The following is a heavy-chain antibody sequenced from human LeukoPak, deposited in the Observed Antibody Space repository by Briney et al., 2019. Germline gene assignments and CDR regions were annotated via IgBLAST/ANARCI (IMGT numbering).Heavy chain of an antibody. Sequence: PSETLSLTCAVYGGSFSGYYWSWIRQPPGKGLEWIGEINHSGSTNYNPSLKSRVAISVDTSKNQFSLKLSSVTAADTAVYYCARDGYYYDSGGFYSRYFGTWGQGILVTVST. J-gene: IGHJ4*02. CDR2: INHSGST. CDR1: GGSFSGYY. D-gene: IGHD3-22*01. V-gene: IGHV4-34*01. CDR3: ARDGYYYDSGGFYSRYFGT.